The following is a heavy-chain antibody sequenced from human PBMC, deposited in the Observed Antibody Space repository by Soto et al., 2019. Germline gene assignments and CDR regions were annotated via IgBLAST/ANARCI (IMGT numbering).Heavy chain of an antibody. Sequence: EMQLVESGGGLVQPGGSLRLSCGVSGFTFGSFWMGWVRQAPGKGLEWVANINQDGSEKYYVDSVKGRFTISRDNPRNSLYLQMATLRVGDTALYFCARQIRRLTPNWFDPWGQGTLVSVSS. J-gene: IGHJ5*02. CDR2: INQDGSEK. V-gene: IGHV3-7*01. CDR3: ARQIRRLTPNWFDP. CDR1: GFTFGSFW.